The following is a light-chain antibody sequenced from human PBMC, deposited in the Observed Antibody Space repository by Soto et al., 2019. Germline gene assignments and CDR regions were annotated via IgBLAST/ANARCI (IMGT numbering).Light chain of an antibody. J-gene: IGKJ4*01. CDR3: QQRSSWPPLT. Sequence: EIVLTQSPATLSLSPGERATLSCRATQSITTSLACYQQKPGQPPRILLYDASTRATGIPAGFSGSRAGTDVTLAISSREHDEYAVYYCQQRSSWPPLTFGGGTKVEIK. CDR2: DAS. CDR1: QSITTS. V-gene: IGKV3-11*01.